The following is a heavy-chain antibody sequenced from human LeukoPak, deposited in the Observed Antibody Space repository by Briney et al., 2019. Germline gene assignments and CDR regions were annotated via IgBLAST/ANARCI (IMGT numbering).Heavy chain of an antibody. Sequence: GGSLRLPCAASGFTFSNYWMSWVRQAPGKGLEWVANIKDDGSGKYYVDSLKGRFTISRDNAKNSLYLQMNSLRAEDTAVYYCARVGYSSSWSPSDYWGQGALVTVSS. CDR1: GFTFSNYW. CDR3: ARVGYSSSWSPSDY. V-gene: IGHV3-7*01. CDR2: IKDDGSGK. D-gene: IGHD6-13*01. J-gene: IGHJ4*02.